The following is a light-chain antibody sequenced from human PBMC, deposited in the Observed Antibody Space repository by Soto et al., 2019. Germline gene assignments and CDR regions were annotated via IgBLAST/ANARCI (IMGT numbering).Light chain of an antibody. CDR2: GAS. J-gene: IGKJ1*01. CDR3: PQYGYSLWR. Sequence: MTQTPLSLSVAPGQPASISCKSSQSLLHITGETFLFWYLQKPGQAPRLLIYGASSRATGIPDRFSGSGSGTDFTLTISRLEPEDFAGYYCPQYGYSLWRFGQGTKVAIK. CDR1: QSLLHITGETF. V-gene: IGKV2-29*01.